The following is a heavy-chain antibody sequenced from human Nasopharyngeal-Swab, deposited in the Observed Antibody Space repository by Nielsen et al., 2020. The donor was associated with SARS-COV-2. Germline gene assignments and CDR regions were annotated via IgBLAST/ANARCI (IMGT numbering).Heavy chain of an antibody. Sequence: GESLKISCSASGFTFSSYAMHWVRQAPGKGLEYVSAISSNGGSTYYADSVKGRFTISRDNSKNTLYLQMSSLRAEDTAVYYCVKDLRGAIFGVASTYYWGQGTLVTVSS. D-gene: IGHD3-3*01. CDR1: GFTFSSYA. J-gene: IGHJ4*02. V-gene: IGHV3-64D*06. CDR2: ISSNGGST. CDR3: VKDLRGAIFGVASTYY.